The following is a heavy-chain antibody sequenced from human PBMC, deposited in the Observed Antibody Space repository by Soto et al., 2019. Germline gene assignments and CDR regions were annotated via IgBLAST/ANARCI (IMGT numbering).Heavy chain of an antibody. Sequence: QITLKESGPTLVKPTQTLTLTCTFSGFSLSTSGVGVGWIRQPPGKALEWLALIYWGDDKRYSPSLKSRLTITKDTSKNQVVLTMTNMDPVDTATYYCATQGSGTYYNPRYSWFDPWGQGTLVTVSS. V-gene: IGHV2-5*02. CDR3: ATQGSGTYYNPRYSWFDP. CDR1: GFSLSTSGVG. J-gene: IGHJ5*02. D-gene: IGHD3-10*01. CDR2: IYWGDDK.